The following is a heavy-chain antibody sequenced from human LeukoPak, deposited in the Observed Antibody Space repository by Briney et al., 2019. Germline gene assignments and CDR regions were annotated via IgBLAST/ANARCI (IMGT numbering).Heavy chain of an antibody. Sequence: GSLRLSCAASGFTFSNYAMNWVRQAPGKGLEWISGISGSGASTYYADSVTGRFTISRDNSRNTLYLQMNSLRGDDTAVYYCAKDVGKWESLHFFDYWGQGTLVTVSS. CDR3: AKDVGKWESLHFFDY. J-gene: IGHJ4*02. D-gene: IGHD1-26*01. CDR2: ISGSGAST. V-gene: IGHV3-23*01. CDR1: GFTFSNYA.